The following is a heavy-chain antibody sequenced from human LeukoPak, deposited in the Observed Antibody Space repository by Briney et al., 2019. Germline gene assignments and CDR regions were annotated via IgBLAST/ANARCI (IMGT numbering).Heavy chain of an antibody. J-gene: IGHJ4*02. CDR2: IYHSGST. CDR3: ARRGMVRGDFDY. CDR1: GYSISSGYY. V-gene: IGHV4-38-2*02. Sequence: PSETLSLTCTVSGYSISSGYYWGWIRQPPGKGLEWIGSIYHSGSTYYNPSLKSRVTISVDTSKNQFSLKLSSVTAADTAVYYCARRGMVRGDFDYWGQGTLVTVSS. D-gene: IGHD3-10*01.